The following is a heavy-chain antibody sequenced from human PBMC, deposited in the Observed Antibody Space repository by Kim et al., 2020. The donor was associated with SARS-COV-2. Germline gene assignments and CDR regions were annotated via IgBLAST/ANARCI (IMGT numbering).Heavy chain of an antibody. CDR2: ST. V-gene: IGHV3-23*01. Sequence: STYYADSVKGRFTISRDNSKNTLYLQMNSLRAEDTAVYYCAKLVSSWYDIWGQGTLVTVSS. J-gene: IGHJ4*02. CDR3: AKLVSSWYDI. D-gene: IGHD6-13*01.